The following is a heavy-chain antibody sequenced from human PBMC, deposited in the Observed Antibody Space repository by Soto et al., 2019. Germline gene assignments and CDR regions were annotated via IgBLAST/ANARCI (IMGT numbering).Heavy chain of an antibody. CDR3: AAEVYSGGDCCHFDY. CDR2: IGVSRGNT. D-gene: IGHD2-21*02. CDR1: GFTFTSSA. V-gene: IGHV1-58*01. Sequence: SVKVSCKASGFTFTSSAVQCVRQARGQRLEWIGWIGVSRGNTNYAQTLQGRVTITRDMSTGTAFMEVRSLRSDDTSVYYCAAEVYSGGDCCHFDYWGQGSLVTVSS. J-gene: IGHJ4*01.